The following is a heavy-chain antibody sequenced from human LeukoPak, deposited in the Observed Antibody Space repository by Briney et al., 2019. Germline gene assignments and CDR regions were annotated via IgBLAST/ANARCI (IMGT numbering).Heavy chain of an antibody. V-gene: IGHV3-21*01. CDR2: ISSSSSYI. D-gene: IGHD3-9*01. Sequence: GGSLRLSCAASGFTFSSYSMNWVRQAPGKGLEWVSSISSSSSYIYYADSVKGRFTISRDNAKNSLYLQMNSLRAEDTAVYYCARLPLVLRYFDWLLSPLDYWGQGTLVTVSS. J-gene: IGHJ4*02. CDR3: ARLPLVLRYFDWLLSPLDY. CDR1: GFTFSSYS.